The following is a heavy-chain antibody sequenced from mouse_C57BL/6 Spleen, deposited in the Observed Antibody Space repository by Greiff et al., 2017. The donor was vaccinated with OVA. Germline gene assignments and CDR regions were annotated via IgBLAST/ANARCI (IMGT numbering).Heavy chain of an antibody. CDR3: ARSGKIYPYYFDY. CDR2: INPNNGGT. J-gene: IGHJ2*01. D-gene: IGHD2-3*01. CDR1: GYTFTDYY. Sequence: EVQLQQSGPELVKPGASVKIPCKASGYTFTDYYMDWVKQSPGKSLEWIGDINPNNGGTIYNQKFKGKATLTVDKSSSTAYMELRSLTSEDTAVYYCARSGKIYPYYFDYWGQGTTLTVSS. V-gene: IGHV1-18*01.